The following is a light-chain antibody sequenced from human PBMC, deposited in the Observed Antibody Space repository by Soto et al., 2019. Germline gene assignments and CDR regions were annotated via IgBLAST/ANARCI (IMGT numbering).Light chain of an antibody. CDR3: SSYITTSTRV. CDR1: SSYVGGYNY. CDR2: EVS. Sequence: QSALTQPASVSGSPGQSITISCTGTSSYVGGYNYVSWYQQHPGRAPKLLIYEVSNRPSGVSNRFSGSKSGNTASLTISGLQAEDEADYYCSSYITTSTRVSGTGTKVTVL. V-gene: IGLV2-14*01. J-gene: IGLJ1*01.